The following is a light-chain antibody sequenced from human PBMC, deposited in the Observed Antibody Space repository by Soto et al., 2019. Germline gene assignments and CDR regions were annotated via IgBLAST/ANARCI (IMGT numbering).Light chain of an antibody. CDR3: AAWDDSLNGDV. CDR2: SNN. V-gene: IGLV1-44*01. J-gene: IGLJ1*01. Sequence: QTVVTQPPSASGTPGQRVTISCSGSSSNIGSMSVNWYQQLPGTAPKRLIYSNNLRPSGVPDRFSGSKSGTSASLAINGLQSEDEGDYFCAAWDDSLNGDVFGTGTKLTVL. CDR1: SSNIGSMS.